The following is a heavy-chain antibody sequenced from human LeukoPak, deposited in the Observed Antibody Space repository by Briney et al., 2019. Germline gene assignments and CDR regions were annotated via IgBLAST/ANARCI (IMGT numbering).Heavy chain of an antibody. CDR1: GFTFSSYA. D-gene: IGHD5-18*01. CDR2: ISYDGSNK. Sequence: GGSLRLSCAASGFTFSSYALHWVRQAPGKGLEWVAVISYDGSNKYYADSVKGRFTISRDNSKNTLYLQMNSLRVDDTPVYVFARAIASYGDSAYWGEGTVV. J-gene: IGHJ4*02. CDR3: ARAIASYGDSAY. V-gene: IGHV3-30*07.